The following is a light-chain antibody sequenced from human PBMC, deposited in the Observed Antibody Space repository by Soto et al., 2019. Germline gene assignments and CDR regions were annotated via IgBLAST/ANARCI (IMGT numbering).Light chain of an antibody. V-gene: IGKV3-15*01. CDR3: QQYNNWPLT. Sequence: EIVMTQSPATLSVSPEERATLSCRASQSVVNKLAWYQQKPGQAPRLLIHTASARATGIPARFGGSGSGTEFTLTISSLQSEDFAVYYCQQYNNWPLTFGQGTRLEIK. CDR2: TAS. J-gene: IGKJ5*01. CDR1: QSVVNK.